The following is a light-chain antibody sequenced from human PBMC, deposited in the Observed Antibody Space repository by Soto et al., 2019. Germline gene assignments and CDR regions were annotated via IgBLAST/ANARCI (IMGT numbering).Light chain of an antibody. J-gene: IGKJ1*01. V-gene: IGKV4-1*01. CDR3: QQYYSTPWT. CDR2: WAS. Sequence: DIVMTQSPDSLAVSLGERATINCKSSQSIFYSSNNKHYLTWYQQKPGQPPKLLIYWASTRESGVPDRFSGSGSGTDFTLTISSLQAEDVAVYYCQQYYSTPWTFGQGPKVEIK. CDR1: QSIFYSSNNKHY.